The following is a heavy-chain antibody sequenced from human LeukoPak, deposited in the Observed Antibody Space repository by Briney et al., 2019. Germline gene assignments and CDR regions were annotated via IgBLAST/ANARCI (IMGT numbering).Heavy chain of an antibody. CDR2: ISGNGDRT. Sequence: PGGSLRLPCAGSGFIFSSYAIHWVRQAPGKGLENVSAISGNGDRTYYASSVKGRFTISRDNSKSTLFLQMGSLRPEDMAVYYCARGSYCGGDCYPPAAFDTWGQGTMVTVSS. D-gene: IGHD2-21*02. CDR1: GFIFSSYA. J-gene: IGHJ3*02. CDR3: ARGSYCGGDCYPPAAFDT. V-gene: IGHV3-64*01.